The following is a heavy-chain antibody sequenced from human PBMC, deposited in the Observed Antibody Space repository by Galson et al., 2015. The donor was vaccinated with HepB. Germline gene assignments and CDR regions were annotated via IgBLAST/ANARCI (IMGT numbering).Heavy chain of an antibody. CDR2: IKSKTDGGTT. J-gene: IGHJ6*02. CDR1: GFTFSNAW. Sequence: SLRLSCAASGFTFSNAWMSWVRQAPGKGLEWVGRIKSKTDGGTTDYAAPVKGRFTISRDDSKNTLYLQMNSLKTEDTAVYYCTTDRGYGYIYYYYGMDVWGQGTTVTVSS. CDR3: TTDRGYGYIYYYYGMDV. D-gene: IGHD5-18*01. V-gene: IGHV3-15*01.